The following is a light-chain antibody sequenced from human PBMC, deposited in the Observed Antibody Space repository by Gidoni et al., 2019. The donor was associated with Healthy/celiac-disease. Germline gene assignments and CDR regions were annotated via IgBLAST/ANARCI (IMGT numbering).Light chain of an antibody. J-gene: IGKJ2*01. Sequence: DIKMTQSPSSLSASVGDRVTITCQASQDISNYLNWYQQKPGKAPKLLIYDASNLETGVPSRCSGSGSGTYFTFTISSLQPDDIATYYCQQYDNLPYTFXQXTKREIK. CDR1: QDISNY. CDR2: DAS. V-gene: IGKV1-33*01. CDR3: QQYDNLPYT.